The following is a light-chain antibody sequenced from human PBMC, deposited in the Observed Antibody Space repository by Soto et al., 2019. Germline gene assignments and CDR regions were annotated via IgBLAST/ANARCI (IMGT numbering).Light chain of an antibody. CDR2: EVS. J-gene: IGLJ1*01. Sequence: QSVRTQPASVSGSPGQSITISCTGRSSDIGAYNYVSWFQQYPGKAPKLIISEVSNRPSGVSNRFSGSKSGTAASLTISGLQTEDEADYFCFSFTTDWTHVFGTGTKVTVL. V-gene: IGLV2-14*01. CDR1: SSDIGAYNY. CDR3: FSFTTDWTHV.